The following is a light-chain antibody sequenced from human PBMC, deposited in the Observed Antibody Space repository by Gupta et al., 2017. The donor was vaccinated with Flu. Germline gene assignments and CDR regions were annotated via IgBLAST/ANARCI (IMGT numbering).Light chain of an antibody. CDR1: QSISSW. J-gene: IGKJ2*01. V-gene: IGKV1-5*03. CDR2: KAS. CDR3: QQYYSYPYT. Sequence: DIQMTQSPSTLSASVGDRVTITVRASQSISSWLAWYQQKPGKAPKLLIYKASSLESGVPSRFSGSGSGTEFTLTISSLQPDDFATYYCQQYYSYPYTFGQGTKLEIK.